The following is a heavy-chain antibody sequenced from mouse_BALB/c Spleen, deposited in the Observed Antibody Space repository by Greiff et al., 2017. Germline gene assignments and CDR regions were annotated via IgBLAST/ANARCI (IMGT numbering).Heavy chain of an antibody. CDR3: TRSGSSGYGFAY. Sequence: KQPGSELVRPGASVKLSCKASGYTFTSYWMHWVKQRHGQGLEWIGNIYPGSGSTNYDEKFKSKGTLTVDTSSSTAYMHLSSLTSEDSAAYYCTRSGSSGYGFAYWGQGTLVTVSA. D-gene: IGHD3-1*01. CDR1: GYTFTSYW. J-gene: IGHJ3*01. V-gene: IGHV1S22*01. CDR2: IYPGSGST.